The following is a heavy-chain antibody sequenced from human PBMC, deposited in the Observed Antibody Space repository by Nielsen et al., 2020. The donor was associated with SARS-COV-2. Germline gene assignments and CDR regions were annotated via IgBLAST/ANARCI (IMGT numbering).Heavy chain of an antibody. V-gene: IGHV1-3*01. D-gene: IGHD3-10*01. CDR3: AREMGRYYGSGSYSAYYYYGMDV. CDR2: INAGNGNT. J-gene: IGHJ6*02. CDR1: GYTFTSYA. Sequence: ASVKVSCKASGYTFTSYAMHWVRQAPGQRLEWMGWINAGNGNTKYSQKFQGRVTITRDTSASTAYMELSSLRSEDTAVYYCAREMGRYYGSGSYSAYYYYGMDVWGQGTTVTVSS.